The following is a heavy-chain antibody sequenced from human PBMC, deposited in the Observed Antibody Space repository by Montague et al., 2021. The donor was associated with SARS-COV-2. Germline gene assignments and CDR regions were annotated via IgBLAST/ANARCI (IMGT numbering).Heavy chain of an antibody. CDR1: GGSFSGYY. J-gene: IGHJ4*02. D-gene: IGHD1-26*01. V-gene: IGHV4-34*01. Sequence: SETLSLTCAVYGGSFSGYYWTWIRQSPGKGLEWIAEINYSGTTNYNFNPTRRIPVSISMYTSKISLSLKLITVTAADTGVYYCARWDPQTLTLIGLRCKSASDYWGQGTLVTVSS. CDR2: INYSGTT. CDR3: ARWDPQTLTLIGLRCKSASDY.